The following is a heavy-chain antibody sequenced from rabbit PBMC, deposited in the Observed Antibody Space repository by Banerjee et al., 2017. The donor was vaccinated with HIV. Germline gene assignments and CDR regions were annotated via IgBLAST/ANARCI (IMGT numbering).Heavy chain of an antibody. CDR1: GFSFSSSYY. Sequence: QSLEESGGDLVKPGASLTLTCTASGFSFSSSYYICWVRQAPGKGLEWIACIYTGSSGSIYYASWAKGRFTISKTSSTTVTLQMTSLTAADTATYFCARWDYDGAGYPYGWGPGTLVTVS. CDR3: ARWDYDGAGYPYG. D-gene: IGHD6-1*01. CDR2: IYTGSSGSI. V-gene: IGHV1S40*01. J-gene: IGHJ4*01.